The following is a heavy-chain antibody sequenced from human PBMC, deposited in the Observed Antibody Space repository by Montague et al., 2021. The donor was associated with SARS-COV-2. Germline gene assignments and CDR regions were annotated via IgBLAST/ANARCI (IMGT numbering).Heavy chain of an antibody. CDR3: ARARTRFSLIVVVTDTFDI. J-gene: IGHJ3*02. CDR1: GGSISSGGYY. D-gene: IGHD3-22*01. CDR2: IYYSGST. V-gene: IGHV4-31*03. Sequence: TLSLTCTVSGGSISSGGYYWSWIRQRPGKGLEWIAYIYYSGSTYYNPSLKSRVSISVDTSKNQFSLKLSSVTAADTAVYYCARARTRFSLIVVVTDTFDIWGQGTMVTVSS.